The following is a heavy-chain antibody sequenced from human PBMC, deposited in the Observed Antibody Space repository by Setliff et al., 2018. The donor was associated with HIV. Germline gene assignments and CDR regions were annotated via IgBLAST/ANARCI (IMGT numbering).Heavy chain of an antibody. CDR1: GGSISSYY. D-gene: IGHD3-22*01. V-gene: IGHV4-4*09. Sequence: SETLSLTCTVSGGSISSYYWSWIRQPPGKGLEWIGYIYTSGSTNYNPSLKSRVAISVDTSKNQFSLKLSSVTAADTAVYYCARGLSFYDPGGFDYWGQGTLVTVS. CDR2: IYTSGST. CDR3: ARGLSFYDPGGFDY. J-gene: IGHJ4*02.